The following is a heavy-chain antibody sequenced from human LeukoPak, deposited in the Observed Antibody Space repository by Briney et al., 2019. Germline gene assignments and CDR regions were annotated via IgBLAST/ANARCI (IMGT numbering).Heavy chain of an antibody. D-gene: IGHD3-10*01. CDR1: GYSIRSGYQ. CDR2: INYSGRT. CDR3: ARLRSGRRTHAWFDP. Sequence: SETLSLTCSVSGYSIRSGYQWGWIRQAPGKGLEWIGSINYSGRTYDNPSLKSRVTISIDTSKNQIFLKLRSTTAADTAVYYCARLRSGRRTHAWFDPWGQGTLVTVSS. V-gene: IGHV4-38-2*01. J-gene: IGHJ5*02.